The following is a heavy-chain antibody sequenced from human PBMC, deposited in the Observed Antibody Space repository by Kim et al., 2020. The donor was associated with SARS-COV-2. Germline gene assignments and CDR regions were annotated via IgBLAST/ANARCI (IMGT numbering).Heavy chain of an antibody. Sequence: GGSLRLSCAASGFTFSDYWMSWVRQAPGKGLEWVANIKQGGSEKYYVDSVKGRFTISRDNAKNSLYLQMNSLRAEDTAVYYCARGGDPGIAVHWGQGSLVTVSS. CDR1: GFTFSDYW. CDR2: IKQGGSEK. D-gene: IGHD6-19*01. J-gene: IGHJ4*02. V-gene: IGHV3-7*01. CDR3: ARGGDPGIAVH.